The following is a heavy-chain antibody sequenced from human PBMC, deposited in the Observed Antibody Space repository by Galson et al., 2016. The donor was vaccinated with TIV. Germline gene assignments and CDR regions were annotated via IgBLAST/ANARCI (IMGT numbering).Heavy chain of an antibody. J-gene: IGHJ4*02. Sequence: ETLSLTCAVSGYSISGTYYWGWIRQPPGKGLEWIGSIYHTGSTYYNPPLKSRVTVSVDASKNQFSLRLNSVTAADTAVYYCATTGYCSGGNCYPQFDYWGQGTLVTVSS. CDR2: IYHTGST. CDR3: ATTGYCSGGNCYPQFDY. V-gene: IGHV4-38-2*01. D-gene: IGHD2-15*01. CDR1: GYSISGTYY.